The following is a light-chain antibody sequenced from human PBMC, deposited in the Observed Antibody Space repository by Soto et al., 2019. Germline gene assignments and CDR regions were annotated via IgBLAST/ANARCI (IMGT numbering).Light chain of an antibody. Sequence: QSALTQPASVSGSRGQSITISCSGTSGDIGTYNLVSWFQQRPGNAPELIIYASNKRPSGVSDRFSGSRSGHTASLTISGLQAEDESDYYCCSFAGSDTWVFGGGTKLTVL. CDR3: CSFAGSDTWV. V-gene: IGLV2-23*01. CDR2: ASN. J-gene: IGLJ3*02. CDR1: SGDIGTYNL.